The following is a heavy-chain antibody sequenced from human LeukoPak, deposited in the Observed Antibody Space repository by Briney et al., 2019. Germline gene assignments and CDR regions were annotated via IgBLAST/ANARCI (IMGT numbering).Heavy chain of an antibody. CDR3: ARHPDDSSGHLLDY. V-gene: IGHV4-59*01. CDR1: GGSISSYY. Sequence: SETLSLTCTVSGGSISSYYWSWIRQPPGKGLEWIGYIYYSGSTNYNPSLKSRVTISVDTSKNQFSLKLSSVTAADTAVYYCARHPDDSSGHLLDYWGQGTLVIASS. CDR2: IYYSGST. D-gene: IGHD3-22*01. J-gene: IGHJ4*02.